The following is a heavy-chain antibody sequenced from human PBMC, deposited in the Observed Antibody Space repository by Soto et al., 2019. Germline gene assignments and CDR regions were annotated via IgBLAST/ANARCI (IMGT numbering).Heavy chain of an antibody. V-gene: IGHV4-59*08. D-gene: IGHD3-10*01. J-gene: IGHJ6*02. Sequence: SENLSLTYTVSVGSTTNYCSWILLSPGKGLEWIGYINSNGYSSYNPSLKSRVTLSVDTSKNQFSLKLSSVTAADAAVYYCTRQGFGEVHGLVDVWGQGTTVT. CDR1: VGSTTNY. CDR2: INSNGYS. CDR3: TRQGFGEVHGLVDV.